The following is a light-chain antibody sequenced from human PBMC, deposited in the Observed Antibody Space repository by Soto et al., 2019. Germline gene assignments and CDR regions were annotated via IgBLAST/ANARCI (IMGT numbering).Light chain of an antibody. Sequence: ETVLTQSPATLSLSPGERATLSCRASQSVSSYLAWYQQKPGQAPRLLIYDASNRATGIPARFSGSGSGTDFTLTISSLEPEDFAVYYCQQRSNWLTFGQGTRLEIK. J-gene: IGKJ5*01. V-gene: IGKV3-11*01. CDR1: QSVSSY. CDR2: DAS. CDR3: QQRSNWLT.